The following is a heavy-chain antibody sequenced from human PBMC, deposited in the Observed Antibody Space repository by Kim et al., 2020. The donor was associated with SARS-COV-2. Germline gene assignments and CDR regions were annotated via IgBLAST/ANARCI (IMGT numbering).Heavy chain of an antibody. CDR1: GGSISSYY. J-gene: IGHJ4*01. D-gene: IGHD3-9*01. Sequence: SEKLSRTCTVSGGSISSYYWSWIRQPPGKGLEWIGYIYYSGSTNYNPSLKSRVTISVDTSKNQFSLKLSSVTAADTAVYYCARVRYFDWLLPSYFDYWG. CDR3: ARVRYFDWLLPSYFDY. CDR2: IYYSGST. V-gene: IGHV4-59*01.